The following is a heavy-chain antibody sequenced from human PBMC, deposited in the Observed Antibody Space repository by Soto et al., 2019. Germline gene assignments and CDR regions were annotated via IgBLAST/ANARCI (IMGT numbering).Heavy chain of an antibody. CDR3: AKRPRALLTFDY. CDR2: ISDSGGPS. CDR1: GLIFSNYV. Sequence: EVQLVDSGGGLVQPGGPLRLSCAASGLIFSNYVMSWVRQALGKGLEWVSSISDSGGPSYYADSVKGRFTISRDNSKNTLYLQMNSLRAEDTAIYYCAKRPRALLTFDYWGQGTLVTVSS. D-gene: IGHD1-26*01. J-gene: IGHJ4*02. V-gene: IGHV3-23*04.